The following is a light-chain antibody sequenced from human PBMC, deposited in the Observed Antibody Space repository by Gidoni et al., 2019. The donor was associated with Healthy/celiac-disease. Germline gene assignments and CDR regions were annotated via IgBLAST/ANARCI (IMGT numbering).Light chain of an antibody. Sequence: DIQMTQSPSSLSASVGDRVTITCRASQSISSYLNWYQQKPWKAPKLLIYAASSLQSGVPSRFSGSGSGTDYTLIISSLQPEDFATYYCQQSYSTPYTFGQGTKLEIK. CDR1: QSISSY. CDR2: AAS. CDR3: QQSYSTPYT. J-gene: IGKJ2*01. V-gene: IGKV1-39*01.